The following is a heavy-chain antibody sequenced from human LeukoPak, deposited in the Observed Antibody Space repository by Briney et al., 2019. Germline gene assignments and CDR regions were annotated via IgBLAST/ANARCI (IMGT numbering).Heavy chain of an antibody. D-gene: IGHD6-6*01. CDR1: GFTFSGYA. Sequence: GGSLRLSCAASGFTFSGYAMTWVRQAPGKGLEWVSTINSGGAINYADSVKGRFTISRDNPKNTLYLQMNSLRAEDTAVYYCAKRGSYSSSFTSTFDYWGQGTLVTVSS. V-gene: IGHV3-23*01. CDR3: AKRGSYSSSFTSTFDY. CDR2: INSGGAI. J-gene: IGHJ4*02.